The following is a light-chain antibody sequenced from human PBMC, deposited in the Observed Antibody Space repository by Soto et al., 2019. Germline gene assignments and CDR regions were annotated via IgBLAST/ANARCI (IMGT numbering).Light chain of an antibody. CDR3: CSYAGSYV. V-gene: IGLV2-11*01. J-gene: IGLJ1*01. Sequence: QSVLTQPRSVSGSPGQSVTISCTGTSSEVGGYNYVSWYQQHPGKAPKLMMYDVSQRPSEVHGRFSGSKSGNTASLTITGLQAEDEADYYCCSYAGSYVFGTGTKVTVL. CDR1: SSEVGGYNY. CDR2: DVS.